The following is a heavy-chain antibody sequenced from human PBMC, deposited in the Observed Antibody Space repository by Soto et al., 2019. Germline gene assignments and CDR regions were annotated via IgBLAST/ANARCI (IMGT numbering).Heavy chain of an antibody. D-gene: IGHD1-7*01. V-gene: IGHV1-3*01. CDR3: AREPIPNWNYHAFDI. CDR1: GYTFTSYA. CDR2: INAGNGNT. Sequence: ASVKVSCKASGYTFTSYAMHWVRQAPGQRLEWMGWINAGNGNTKYSQKFQGRVTITRDTSASTAYMELSSLRSEDTAVYYCAREPIPNWNYHAFDIWGQGTMVTVSS. J-gene: IGHJ3*02.